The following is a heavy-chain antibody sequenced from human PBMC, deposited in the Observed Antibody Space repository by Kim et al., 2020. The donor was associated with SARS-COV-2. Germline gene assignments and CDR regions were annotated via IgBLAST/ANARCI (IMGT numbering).Heavy chain of an antibody. CDR2: INHSGST. Sequence: SETLSLTCAVYGGSFSGYYWSWIRQPPGKGLEWIGEINHSGSTNYNPSLKSRVTISVDTSKNQFSLKLSSVTAADTAVYYCARGRTGSPYVPSFYYYYGMDVWGQGTTVTVSS. V-gene: IGHV4-34*01. CDR3: ARGRTGSPYVPSFYYYYGMDV. CDR1: GGSFSGYY. J-gene: IGHJ6*02. D-gene: IGHD3-10*02.